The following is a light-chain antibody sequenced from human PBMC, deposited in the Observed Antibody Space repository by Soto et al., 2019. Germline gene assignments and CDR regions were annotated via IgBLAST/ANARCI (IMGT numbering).Light chain of an antibody. CDR3: QQYNKWPRT. CDR1: QSVNSY. J-gene: IGKJ1*01. Sequence: MLMAQSPATLSLSQWAIATRSCRASQSVNSYLAWYQQKPGQAPRLLIFGASTRATGIPARFSGGGSGTEFTLTISSLQSEDFAVYYCQQYNKWPRTFGQGTKVDIK. CDR2: GAS. V-gene: IGKV3-15*01.